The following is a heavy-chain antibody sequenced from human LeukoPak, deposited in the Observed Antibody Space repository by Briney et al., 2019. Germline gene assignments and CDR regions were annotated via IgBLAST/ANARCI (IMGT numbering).Heavy chain of an antibody. V-gene: IGHV1-69*06. Sequence: ASVKVSCKASGGTFSSYAISWVRQAPGQGLEWMGGIIPIFGTANYAQKFQGRVTITADKSTSTAYMELSSLRSEDTAVYYCARPDDRNGYSSGWYIMSAFDIWGQGTMVTVSS. CDR1: GGTFSSYA. J-gene: IGHJ3*02. D-gene: IGHD6-19*01. CDR2: IIPIFGTA. CDR3: ARPDDRNGYSSGWYIMSAFDI.